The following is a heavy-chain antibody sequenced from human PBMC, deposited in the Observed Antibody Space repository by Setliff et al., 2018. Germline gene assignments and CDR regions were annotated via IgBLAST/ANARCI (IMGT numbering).Heavy chain of an antibody. CDR1: GGSISSSSYY. CDR3: ARRGMSSSWFHGYFDY. D-gene: IGHD6-13*01. Sequence: SETLSLTCTVSGGSISSSSYYWGWIRQPPGKGLEWIGSIYYSGSTYYSPSLKSRITISVDTYKNQFSLKLSSVTAADTAVYYCARRGMSSSWFHGYFDYWGQGTLVTVSS. J-gene: IGHJ4*02. V-gene: IGHV4-39*01. CDR2: IYYSGST.